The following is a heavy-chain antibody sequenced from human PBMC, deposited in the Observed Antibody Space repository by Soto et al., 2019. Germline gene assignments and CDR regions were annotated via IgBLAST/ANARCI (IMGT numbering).Heavy chain of an antibody. J-gene: IGHJ3*02. CDR1: GFTVSSNY. Sequence: GGSLRLSCAASGFTVSSNYMSWVRQAPGKGLEWVSVIYSGGSTYYADSVKGRFTISRHNSKNTLYLQMNSLRAEDTAVYYCARELKSAAAGADAFDIWGQGTMVTVSS. D-gene: IGHD6-13*01. CDR3: ARELKSAAAGADAFDI. CDR2: IYSGGST. V-gene: IGHV3-53*04.